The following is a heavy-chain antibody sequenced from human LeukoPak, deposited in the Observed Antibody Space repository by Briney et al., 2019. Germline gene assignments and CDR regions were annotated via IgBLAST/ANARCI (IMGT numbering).Heavy chain of an antibody. CDR1: GYTFTSYY. J-gene: IGHJ4*02. V-gene: IGHV1-46*01. CDR3: ASLAIGYCTNGVCYDY. CDR2: INPSGGST. D-gene: IGHD2-8*01. Sequence: GASVKVSCKASGYTFTSYYMHWVRQAPGQGLEWMGIINPSGGSTSYAQKFQGRVTMTRDTSTSTVYMELSSLRSEDTAVYYCASLAIGYCTNGVCYDYWGQGSLVTVSS.